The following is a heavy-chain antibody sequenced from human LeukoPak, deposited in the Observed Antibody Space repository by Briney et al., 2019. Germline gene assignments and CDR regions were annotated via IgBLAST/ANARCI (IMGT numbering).Heavy chain of an antibody. CDR1: GYTFIRYY. CDR2: INPNSGGT. Sequence: GASVKVSCKASGYTFIRYYMHWVRQAPGQGLEWMGWINPNSGGTNYAQKFQGRVTMTRDTSISTAYMELSRLRSDDTAVYYCARGSLRSGSPPSYYFDYWGQGTLVTVSS. J-gene: IGHJ4*02. D-gene: IGHD3-10*01. V-gene: IGHV1-2*02. CDR3: ARGSLRSGSPPSYYFDY.